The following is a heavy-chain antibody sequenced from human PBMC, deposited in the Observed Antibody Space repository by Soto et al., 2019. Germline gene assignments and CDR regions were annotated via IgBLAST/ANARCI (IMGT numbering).Heavy chain of an antibody. Sequence: QVQLVESGGGLVKPGGSLRLSCAASGFTFSDYYMSWIRQAPGKGLEWVSSISSSGNKIYYADSVKGRFTISRDSAKNSLYLQLNSLRAEDTAVYYCAREGSFYGGNSDWYFDLWGRGTLVTVSS. CDR2: ISSSGNKI. V-gene: IGHV3-11*01. J-gene: IGHJ2*01. CDR3: AREGSFYGGNSDWYFDL. CDR1: GFTFSDYY. D-gene: IGHD2-21*02.